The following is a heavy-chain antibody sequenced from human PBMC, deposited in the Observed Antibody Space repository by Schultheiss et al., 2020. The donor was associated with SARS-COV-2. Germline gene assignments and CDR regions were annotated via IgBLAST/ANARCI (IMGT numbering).Heavy chain of an antibody. Sequence: SVKVSCKASGGIFSSYAISWVRQAPGQGLEWMGGIIPIFGTANYAQKFQGRVTITADESTSTAYMELSSLRSEDTAVYYCARDSKVLVTVAGNWFDPWGQGTLVTVSS. CDR1: GGIFSSYA. J-gene: IGHJ5*02. D-gene: IGHD6-19*01. CDR2: IIPIFGTA. CDR3: ARDSKVLVTVAGNWFDP. V-gene: IGHV1-69*13.